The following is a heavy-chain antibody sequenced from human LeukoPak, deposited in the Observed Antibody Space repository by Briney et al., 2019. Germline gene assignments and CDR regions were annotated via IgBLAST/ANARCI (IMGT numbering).Heavy chain of an antibody. CDR3: AKSSGWYLGVDY. J-gene: IGHJ4*02. CDR1: GFTVSSNY. D-gene: IGHD6-19*01. V-gene: IGHV3-53*01. Sequence: GGSLRLSCAASGFTVSSNYMSWVRQAPGKGLEWVSVIYSGGSTYYADSVKGRFTISRDNSENTLYLQMNSLRAEDTAVYYCAKSSGWYLGVDYWGQGTLVTVSS. CDR2: IYSGGST.